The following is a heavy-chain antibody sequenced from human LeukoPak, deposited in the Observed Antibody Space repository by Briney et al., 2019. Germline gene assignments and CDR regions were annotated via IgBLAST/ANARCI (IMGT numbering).Heavy chain of an antibody. CDR2: IYSGGST. V-gene: IGHV3-53*01. D-gene: IGHD3-22*01. Sequence: TGGSLRLSCAASGFTVSSNYMSWVRQAPGKGLEWVSVIYSGGSTYYADSVKGRFTISRDNSKNTLYLQMDSLRAEDTAVYYCARVPPPYDSSGYWVWGQGTLVTVSS. CDR3: ARVPPPYDSSGYWV. CDR1: GFTVSSNY. J-gene: IGHJ4*02.